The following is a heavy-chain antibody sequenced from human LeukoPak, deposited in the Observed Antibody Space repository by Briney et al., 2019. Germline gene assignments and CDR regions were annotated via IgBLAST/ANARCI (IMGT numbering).Heavy chain of an antibody. CDR3: ARCLAVAGTPFDY. D-gene: IGHD6-19*01. CDR1: GGTFSSYA. Sequence: SVKVSCKASGGTFSSYAISWVRQAPGQGLEWMGRIIPILGIANYAQKFQGRVTITADKSTSTAYMELSSLRSEDTAVYYCARCLAVAGTPFDYWGQGTLATVSS. J-gene: IGHJ4*02. CDR2: IIPILGIA. V-gene: IGHV1-69*04.